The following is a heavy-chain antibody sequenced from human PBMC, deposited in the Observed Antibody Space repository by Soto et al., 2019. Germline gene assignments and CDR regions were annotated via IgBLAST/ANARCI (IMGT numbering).Heavy chain of an antibody. CDR3: ARDSAQALGAQIDY. CDR1: GYMFSGYG. Sequence: GASVKVSCKASGYMFSGYGITWVRQAPGQGLEWMGWISFYSGKTNYAQKLQGRVTMTTDTSTSTAYMELRSLRSDDTAVYYCARDSAQALGAQIDYWGQGTLVTVSS. CDR2: ISFYSGKT. D-gene: IGHD1-26*01. V-gene: IGHV1-18*01. J-gene: IGHJ4*02.